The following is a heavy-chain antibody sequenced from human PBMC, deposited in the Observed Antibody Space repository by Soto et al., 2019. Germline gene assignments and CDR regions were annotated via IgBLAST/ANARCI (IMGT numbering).Heavy chain of an antibody. J-gene: IGHJ4*02. CDR3: AGVGVFFYDSSGYYRVVFDS. CDR2: ISDSGST. V-gene: IGHV4-30-2*01. Sequence: SETLSLTCVVSGGSTSSGGFSWSWIRQPPGKGLEWIGHISDSGSTYYNPSIRSRVTISVDRSKNQFTLKMTSVTAADTAVYFCAGVGVFFYDSSGYYRVVFDSWGQGTTVTVSS. CDR1: GGSTSSGGFS. D-gene: IGHD3-22*01.